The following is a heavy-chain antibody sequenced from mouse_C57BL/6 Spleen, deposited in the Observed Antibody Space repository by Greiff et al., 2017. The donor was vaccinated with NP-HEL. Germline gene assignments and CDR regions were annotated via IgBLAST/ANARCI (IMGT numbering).Heavy chain of an antibody. D-gene: IGHD2-1*01. CDR2: ISDGGSYT. V-gene: IGHV5-4*01. CDR3: AREDYGNYFDY. J-gene: IGHJ2*01. CDR1: GFTFSSYA. Sequence: EVHLVESGGGLVRPGGSLKLSCAASGFTFSSYAMSWVRQTPEKRLEWVATISDGGSYTYYPDNVKGRFTISRDNAKNNLYLQMSHLKSEDTAMYYCAREDYGNYFDYWGQGTTLTVSS.